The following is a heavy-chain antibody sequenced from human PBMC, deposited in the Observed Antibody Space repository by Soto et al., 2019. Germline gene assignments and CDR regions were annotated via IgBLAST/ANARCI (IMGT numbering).Heavy chain of an antibody. V-gene: IGHV5-51*01. J-gene: IGHJ4*02. Sequence: GESLKISCKGSGYSFTNHWIGWVRQMPGKGLEWMAIINPTDSDTRYSPSFQGQVTISADKSISTAYLQWSSLKASDTAMYYCVRPDSTGHYVYWGQGTLVTVSS. CDR2: INPTDSDT. CDR1: GYSFTNHW. D-gene: IGHD3-22*01. CDR3: VRPDSTGHYVY.